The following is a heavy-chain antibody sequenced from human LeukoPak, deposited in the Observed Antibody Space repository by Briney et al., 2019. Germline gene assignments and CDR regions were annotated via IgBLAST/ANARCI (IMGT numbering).Heavy chain of an antibody. V-gene: IGHV3-48*04. CDR3: AELGITMIGGV. J-gene: IGHJ6*04. CDR2: ISSSSSSI. D-gene: IGHD3-10*02. CDR1: GFTFSAYG. Sequence: GGSLSLSCATSGFTFSAYGMDWVRQAPGKGLEWISHISSSSSSIHYADSVRGRITISRDNAKNSLYLQMNSLRAEDTAVYYCAELGITMIGGVWGKGTTVTISS.